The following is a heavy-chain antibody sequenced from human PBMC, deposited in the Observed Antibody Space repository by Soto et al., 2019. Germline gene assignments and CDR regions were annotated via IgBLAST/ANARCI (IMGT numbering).Heavy chain of an antibody. D-gene: IGHD6-13*01. V-gene: IGHV5-51*01. CDR1: GYSFTSYW. CDR3: ARHTLPIPSTAAGTPNADYYYYGMDV. CDR2: IYPGDSDT. J-gene: IGHJ6*02. Sequence: GESLKISCKGSGYSFTSYWIGWVRQMPGKGLEWMGIIYPGDSDTRYSPSFQGQVTISADKSISTAYLQWSSLKASDTAMYYCARHTLPIPSTAAGTPNADYYYYGMDVWGQGTTVTVSS.